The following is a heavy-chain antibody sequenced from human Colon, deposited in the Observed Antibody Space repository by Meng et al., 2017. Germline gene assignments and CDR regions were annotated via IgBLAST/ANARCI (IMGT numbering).Heavy chain of an antibody. D-gene: IGHD3-10*01. CDR3: ATIRGFLYGYSDD. CDR1: GYTFTAYD. J-gene: IGHJ4*02. CDR2: VTPKSGST. Sequence: QRVQSGAEVKKPGAPVKASCKAPGYTFTAYDISWVRQATGQGPEWLGWVTPKSGSTVYAPKFQGIVTMTKNTSISTAYLELTNLRSEDTAMYYCATIRGFLYGYSDDWGQGTLVTVSS. V-gene: IGHV1-8*02.